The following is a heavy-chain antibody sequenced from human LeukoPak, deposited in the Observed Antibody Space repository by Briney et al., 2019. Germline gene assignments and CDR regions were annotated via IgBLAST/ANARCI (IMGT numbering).Heavy chain of an antibody. Sequence: SETLSLTCAVYIDSFSNYHWNWIRQTPAKGMEWIGEVNESGGTKISPSLRSRVILSVDTSKNQFSLKLISVTVADTAIYYCARGQGATVPQVGKNWFDPWGQGTRVTVSS. J-gene: IGHJ5*02. D-gene: IGHD1-26*01. CDR3: ARGQGATVPQVGKNWFDP. CDR2: VNESGGT. V-gene: IGHV4-34*01. CDR1: IDSFSNYH.